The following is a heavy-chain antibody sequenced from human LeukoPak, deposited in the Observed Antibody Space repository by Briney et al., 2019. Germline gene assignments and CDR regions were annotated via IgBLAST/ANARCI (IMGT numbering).Heavy chain of an antibody. Sequence: GASVKVSCKASGDTFTTYGITWVRQAPGQGLEWMGWISGYNGNTEYTQKFQGRVAMTRDTSTSTAYMELRSLRSDDTAVYYCARGGITMVRGVTKYAFDIWGQGTMVTVSS. CDR2: ISGYNGNT. V-gene: IGHV1-18*01. J-gene: IGHJ3*02. CDR1: GDTFTTYG. CDR3: ARGGITMVRGVTKYAFDI. D-gene: IGHD3-10*01.